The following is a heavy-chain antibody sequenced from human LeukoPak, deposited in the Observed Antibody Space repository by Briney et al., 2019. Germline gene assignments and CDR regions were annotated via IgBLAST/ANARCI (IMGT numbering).Heavy chain of an antibody. Sequence: SETLSLTCSVSGGSVSSYYWNWIRQPAGKGLEWVGRIHSSGTTKYNPSLKSRVTMSADTSKNQFSLRLSSVTAADTAVYYCARESIIRGVTYFDYWGQGTLVTVSS. CDR3: ARESIIRGVTYFDY. V-gene: IGHV4-4*07. CDR2: IHSSGTT. CDR1: GGSVSSYY. J-gene: IGHJ4*02. D-gene: IGHD3-10*01.